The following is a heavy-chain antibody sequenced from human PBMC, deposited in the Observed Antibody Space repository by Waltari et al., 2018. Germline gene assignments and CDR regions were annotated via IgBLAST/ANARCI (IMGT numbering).Heavy chain of an antibody. V-gene: IGHV5-51*03. J-gene: IGHJ4*02. D-gene: IGHD6-6*01. CDR2: IYPGDSNT. Sequence: EVQLGQSGPGVKTRGESLKIPCRGPGTSFTSYWIAWVRQMTGKGLEWCGLIYPGDSNTRYSPSFQGQVTISADKSISTAYLQWSSLKASDTAMYYCARRPSATGPFDYWGQGTLVTVSS. CDR1: GTSFTSYW. CDR3: ARRPSATGPFDY.